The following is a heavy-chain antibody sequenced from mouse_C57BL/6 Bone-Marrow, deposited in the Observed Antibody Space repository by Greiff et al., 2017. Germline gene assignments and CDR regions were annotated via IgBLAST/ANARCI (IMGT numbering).Heavy chain of an antibody. Sequence: VQLQQSGAELVKPGASVKMSCKASGYTFTTYPIEWMKQNHGNSLEWIGNFHPYNDDTKYNEKFKCKATLTVEKSSSTVYLESSRITSDDSAVYYGARRYYYGTLDYWGQGTALTVSS. CDR3: ARRYYYGTLDY. V-gene: IGHV1-47*01. CDR2: FHPYNDDT. D-gene: IGHD1-1*01. CDR1: GYTFTTYP. J-gene: IGHJ2*01.